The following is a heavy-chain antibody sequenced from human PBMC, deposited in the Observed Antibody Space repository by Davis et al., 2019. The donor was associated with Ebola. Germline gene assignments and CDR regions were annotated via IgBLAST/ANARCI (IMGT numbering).Heavy chain of an antibody. CDR2: MHHSGIS. CDR1: GGSVTSGNYY. V-gene: IGHV4-61*01. Sequence: MPSETLSLTCSVSGGSVTSGNYYWTWIRQSPGKGLEWIGYMHHSGISNYNPSLKSRVTISVDMPNNQFSLKLTSVTAADAATYYCLGQSGKNDYYSGWDVWGKGTTVTVSS. D-gene: IGHD3-10*01. CDR3: LGQSGKNDYYSGWDV. J-gene: IGHJ6*04.